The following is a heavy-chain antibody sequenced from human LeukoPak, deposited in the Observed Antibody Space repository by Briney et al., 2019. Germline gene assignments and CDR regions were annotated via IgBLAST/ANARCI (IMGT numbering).Heavy chain of an antibody. V-gene: IGHV3-21*01. CDR1: GFTFSSYS. J-gene: IGHJ4*02. CDR3: ARLVGATGIVDY. D-gene: IGHD1-26*01. CDR2: ISSSSSYI. Sequence: GGSLRLSCAASGFTFSSYSMNWVRQAPGKGLEWVSSISSSSSYIYYADSVKGRFTISRDNAKNSLYLQMNSLRAEGTAVYYCARLVGATGIVDYWGQGTLVTVSS.